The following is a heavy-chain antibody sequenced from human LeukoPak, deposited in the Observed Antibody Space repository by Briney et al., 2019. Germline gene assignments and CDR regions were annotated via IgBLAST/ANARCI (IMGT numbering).Heavy chain of an antibody. Sequence: SETLSLTCAVYGGSFSGYYWSWIRQPPGKGLEWIGEINHSGSTNYNPSLKSRVTISVDTSKNQFSLQLDSVTPEDTAVYYCARDPGYALSIFDSWGQGTLVTASS. V-gene: IGHV4-34*01. CDR1: GGSFSGYY. CDR2: INHSGST. J-gene: IGHJ4*02. CDR3: ARDPGYALSIFDS. D-gene: IGHD2-2*01.